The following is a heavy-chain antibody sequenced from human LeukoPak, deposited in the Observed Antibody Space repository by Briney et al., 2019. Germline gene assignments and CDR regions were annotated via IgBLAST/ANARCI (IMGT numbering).Heavy chain of an antibody. CDR3: ARRAPFYYNSWSLTHDYGMDV. D-gene: IGHD3-10*01. CDR2: ISTSGSAV. Sequence: GGSLRLSCAASGFTFSDYYMAWIRQAPGKGLEWISYISTSGSAVYYADSVKGRFTMSRDNAKNSLYLQMNSLRAEDTAVYYCARRAPFYYNSWSLTHDYGMDVWGQGTTVTVSS. CDR1: GFTFSDYY. J-gene: IGHJ6*02. V-gene: IGHV3-11*01.